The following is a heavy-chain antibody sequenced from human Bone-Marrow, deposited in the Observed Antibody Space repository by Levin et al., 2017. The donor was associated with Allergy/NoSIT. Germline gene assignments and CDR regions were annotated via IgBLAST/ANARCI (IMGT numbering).Heavy chain of an antibody. CDR2: ISSSSSYI. CDR3: ARDFYLGYCSGGSCYYIDH. CDR1: GFTFSDYT. V-gene: IGHV3-21*01. J-gene: IGHJ4*02. Sequence: AASVKVSCAASGFTFSDYTMNWVRQAPGKGLEWVSSISSSSSYIYYADSVKGRFTISRDNAKNSLYLQMNSLRAEDTAVYFCARDFYLGYCSGGSCYYIDHWGQGTLVTVSS. D-gene: IGHD2-15*01.